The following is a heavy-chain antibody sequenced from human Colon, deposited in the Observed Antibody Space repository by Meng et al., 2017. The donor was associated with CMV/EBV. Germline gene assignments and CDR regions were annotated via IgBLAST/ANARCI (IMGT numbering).Heavy chain of an antibody. J-gene: IGHJ4*02. D-gene: IGHD3-22*01. V-gene: IGHV1-2*02. Sequence: QGPRGRVGGGVKKPGASVKVSCRASGYTFTDNYMHWVRQAPGQGFEWMGWINPNSGGTNYAQKFQGRVTMTRDTSISTAYMELSRLRSDDTAVYYCARGKNYYDSSGYRKGLDYWGQGTLVTVSS. CDR3: ARGKNYYDSSGYRKGLDY. CDR1: GYTFTDNY. CDR2: INPNSGGT.